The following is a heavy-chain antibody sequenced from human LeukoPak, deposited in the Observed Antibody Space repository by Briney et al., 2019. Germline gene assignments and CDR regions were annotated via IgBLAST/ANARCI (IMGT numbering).Heavy chain of an antibody. Sequence: GRSLRPSCAASGFTFSSYGMHWVRQAPGKGLEWVAVISYDGSKKYYADSVKGRFTISRDDSKNTLYLQMNSLRAEDTAVYYCANTVNYYYYYYDMDVWGKGTTVTVSS. CDR2: ISYDGSKK. D-gene: IGHD4-17*01. V-gene: IGHV3-30*18. J-gene: IGHJ6*04. CDR1: GFTFSSYG. CDR3: ANTVNYYYYYYDMDV.